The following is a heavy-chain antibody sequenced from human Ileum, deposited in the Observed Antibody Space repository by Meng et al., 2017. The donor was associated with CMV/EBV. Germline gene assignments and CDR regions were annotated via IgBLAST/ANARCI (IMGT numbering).Heavy chain of an antibody. J-gene: IGHJ4*02. D-gene: IGHD5-18*01. CDR1: GDSLRDHY. CDR3: ERGVGHATNSSLDH. Sequence: SETLSLTCTVSGDSLRDHYWSWIRQPPGKGLDWMGYVYYSGSATYSPSLRSRITISVDTSRNQISLKLRSVTAADTAMYFCERGVGHATNSSLDHWGQGTLVTVSS. CDR2: VYYSGSA. V-gene: IGHV4-59*11.